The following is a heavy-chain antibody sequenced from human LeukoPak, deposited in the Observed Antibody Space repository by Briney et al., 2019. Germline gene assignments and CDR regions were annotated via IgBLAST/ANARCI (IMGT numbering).Heavy chain of an antibody. Sequence: PGGSLRLSCAASGFTFSSYAMSWVRQAPGKGLEWVSAISGSGGSTYYADSVKGRFTISRDNSKNTLYLQMNSLRAEDTAVYYCARTIFGVVXFPYXXDVWXKGTTVTVSS. CDR2: ISGSGGST. CDR3: ARTIFGVVXFPYXXDV. D-gene: IGHD3-3*01. CDR1: GFTFSSYA. J-gene: IGHJ6*03. V-gene: IGHV3-23*01.